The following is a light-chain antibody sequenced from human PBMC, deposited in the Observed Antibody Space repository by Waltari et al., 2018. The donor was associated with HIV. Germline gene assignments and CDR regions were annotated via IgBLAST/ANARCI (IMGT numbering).Light chain of an antibody. V-gene: IGLV2-14*01. J-gene: IGLJ2*01. CDR3: STYTTYSPLAV. CDR1: SSDIGGYDY. CDR2: WVT. Sequence: QSALTQPASVSGSPGQSITISCTGTSSDIGGYDYVSWYPQHPGKAPKLLIYWVTSRPSVVSHRFSGSRSGNTASLTISGLQADDEAHYYCSTYTTYSPLAVFGGGTKLTVL.